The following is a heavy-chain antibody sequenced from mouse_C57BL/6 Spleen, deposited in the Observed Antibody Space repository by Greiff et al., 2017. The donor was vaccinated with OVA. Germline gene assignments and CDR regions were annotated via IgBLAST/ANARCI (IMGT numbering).Heavy chain of an antibody. CDR1: GYSITSGYY. V-gene: IGHV3-6*01. CDR3: ARGNDYFWFAY. Sequence: EVKLVESGPGLVKPSQSLSLTCSVTGYSITSGYYWNWIRQFPGNKLEWMGYISYDGSNNYNPSLKNRISITRDTSKNQFFLKLNSVTTEDTATYYCARGNDYFWFAYWGQGTLVTVSA. D-gene: IGHD2-4*01. CDR2: ISYDGSN. J-gene: IGHJ3*01.